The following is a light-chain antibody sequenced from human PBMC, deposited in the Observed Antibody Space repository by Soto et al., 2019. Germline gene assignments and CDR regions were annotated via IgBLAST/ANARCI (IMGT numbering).Light chain of an antibody. CDR3: QQSYDMPWT. Sequence: DIQMTQSPSSLSASVEDRVIITCRASQSISNHLNWYQQKPGKAPKLLIYSASILQSGVPSRFSGSGFGTDFTLTINSLQPEDFAGYHCQQSYDMPWTFGQGTKVDI. CDR1: QSISNH. J-gene: IGKJ1*01. V-gene: IGKV1-39*01. CDR2: SAS.